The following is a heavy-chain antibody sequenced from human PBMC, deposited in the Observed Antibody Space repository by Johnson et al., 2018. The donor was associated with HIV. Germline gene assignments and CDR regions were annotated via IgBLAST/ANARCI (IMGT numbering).Heavy chain of an antibody. CDR2: IKQDGSEK. CDR3: AKDSERGYSYGWCGFDI. CDR1: GFTFSSYG. D-gene: IGHD5-18*01. Sequence: QVQLVESGGGVVQPGRSLRLSCAASGFTFSSYGMHWVRQAPGKGLEWVANIKQDGSEKYYVDSVKGRFTISRDNSKNTLHLHMNSLRPEDTAVYYCAKDSERGYSYGWCGFDIWGQGTRLTVSS. V-gene: IGHV3-30*02. J-gene: IGHJ3*02.